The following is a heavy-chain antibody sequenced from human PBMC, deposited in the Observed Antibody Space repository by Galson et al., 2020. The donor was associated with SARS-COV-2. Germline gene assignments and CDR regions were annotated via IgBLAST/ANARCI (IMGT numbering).Heavy chain of an antibody. CDR1: GYTLTELS. Sequence: ASVKVSCEVSGYTLTELSMHWVRQAPGKGLEWMGGFDPEDGETIYAQKFQGRVTMTEDTSTDTAYMELSSLRSEDTPVYYCATGRPYGEVSWFDPWGQGTLVTVSS. D-gene: IGHD3-3*01. V-gene: IGHV1-24*01. CDR3: ATGRPYGEVSWFDP. J-gene: IGHJ5*02. CDR2: FDPEDGET.